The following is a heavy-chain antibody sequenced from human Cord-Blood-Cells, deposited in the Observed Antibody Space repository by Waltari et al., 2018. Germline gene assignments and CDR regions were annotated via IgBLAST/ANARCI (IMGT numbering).Heavy chain of an antibody. J-gene: IGHJ4*02. V-gene: IGHV1-3*01. CDR1: GYTFTSYA. D-gene: IGHD5-18*01. CDR3: ARRTRNTAMVDY. CDR2: INAGNGNT. Sequence: QVQIVQSGAEVKKPGASVKVSCKASGYTFTSYALHWVRQAPGQRLEWMGWINAGNGNTKYSQKFQGRVTITRDTSASTAYMELSSLRSEDTAVYYCARRTRNTAMVDYWGQGTLVTVSS.